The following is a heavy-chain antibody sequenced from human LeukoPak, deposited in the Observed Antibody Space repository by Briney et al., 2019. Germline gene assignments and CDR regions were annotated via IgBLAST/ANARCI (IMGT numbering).Heavy chain of an antibody. V-gene: IGHV4-39*07. D-gene: IGHD5-12*01. J-gene: IGHJ4*02. CDR1: GGSISSSSYY. CDR3: AREVATIRLGYYFDY. Sequence: SETLSLTCTVSGGSISSSSYYWGWIRQPPGKGLEWIGSIYYSGSTYYNPSLKSRVTISVDTSKNQFSLKLSSVTAADTAVYYCAREVATIRLGYYFDYWGQGTLVTVSS. CDR2: IYYSGST.